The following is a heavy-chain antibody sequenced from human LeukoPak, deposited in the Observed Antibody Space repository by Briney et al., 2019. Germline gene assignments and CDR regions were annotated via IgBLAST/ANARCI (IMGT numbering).Heavy chain of an antibody. V-gene: IGHV3-21*01. CDR1: GFSFNTYS. Sequence: GGSLRLSCAASGFSFNTYSMNWVRQAPGKGLEWVSSISSTSAHIFYADSVKGRCSISRDNAKNSLYLQMNSLRVEDTAVYYCTSRYCTTTNCYSFDNWGHGTLVTVSS. CDR2: ISSTSAHI. CDR3: TSRYCTTTNCYSFDN. J-gene: IGHJ3*02. D-gene: IGHD2-2*01.